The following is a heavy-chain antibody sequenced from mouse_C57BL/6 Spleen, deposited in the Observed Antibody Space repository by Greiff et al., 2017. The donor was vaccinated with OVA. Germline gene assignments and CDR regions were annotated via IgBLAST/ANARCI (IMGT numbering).Heavy chain of an antibody. V-gene: IGHV3-6*01. CDR2: ISYDGSN. CDR3: ARCYGNYWYFDV. CDR1: GYSITSGYY. D-gene: IGHD2-1*01. J-gene: IGHJ1*03. Sequence: EVQLVESGPGLVKPSQSLSLTCSVTGYSITSGYYWNWIRQFPGNKLEWMGYISYDGSNNYNPSLKNRISITRDTSKNQFFLKLNSVTTEDTATYYCARCYGNYWYFDVWGTGTTVTVSS.